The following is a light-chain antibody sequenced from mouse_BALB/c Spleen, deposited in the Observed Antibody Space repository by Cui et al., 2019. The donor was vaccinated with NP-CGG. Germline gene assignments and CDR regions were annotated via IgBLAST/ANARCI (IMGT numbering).Light chain of an antibody. CDR3: ALWYSNHWV. CDR1: TGAVTTSNY. Sequence: QAVETQESALTTSPGETVTLTCRSSTGAVTTSNYANWVQEKPDHLFTGLIGGTNNRAPGIPARFSGSLIGDKAALTITGAQTEDAAIYFCALWYSNHWVFGGGTKLTVL. V-gene: IGLV1*01. J-gene: IGLJ1*01. CDR2: GTN.